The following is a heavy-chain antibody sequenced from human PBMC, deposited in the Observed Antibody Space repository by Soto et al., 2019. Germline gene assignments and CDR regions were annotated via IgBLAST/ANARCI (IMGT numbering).Heavy chain of an antibody. CDR1: GFTFGSHA. J-gene: IGHJ4*02. Sequence: PGGSLRLSCAASGFTFGSHAMSWVRQAPGKGLEWVSGISGSGANTYYANSVKGRLTISRDNSKNTLYLQMNTLRAEDTAVYYCAKVGGGPTIAAARFDYWGQGTLVTVSS. CDR2: ISGSGANT. CDR3: AKVGGGPTIAAARFDY. D-gene: IGHD6-13*01. V-gene: IGHV3-23*01.